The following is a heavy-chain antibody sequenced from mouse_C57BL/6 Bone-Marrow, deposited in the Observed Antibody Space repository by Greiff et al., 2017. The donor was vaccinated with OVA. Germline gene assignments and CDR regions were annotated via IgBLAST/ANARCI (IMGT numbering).Heavy chain of an antibody. J-gene: IGHJ1*03. D-gene: IGHD2-5*01. CDR3: ARGDSNHWYFDV. CDR2: ISYDGSN. Sequence: ESGPGLVKPSQSLSLTCSVTGYSITSGYYWNWIRQFPGNKLEWMGYISYDGSNNYNPSLKNRISITRDTSKNQFFLKLNSVTTEDTATYYCARGDSNHWYFDVWGTGTTVTVSS. V-gene: IGHV3-6*01. CDR1: GYSITSGYY.